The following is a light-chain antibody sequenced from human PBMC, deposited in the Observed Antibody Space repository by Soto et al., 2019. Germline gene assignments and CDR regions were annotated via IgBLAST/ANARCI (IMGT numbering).Light chain of an antibody. J-gene: IGLJ1*01. Sequence: QSVLTQPASVSGSPGQSITISCTGTSSDVGGYNYDSWYQQHPDKAPKLMIYEVSNRPSGVSNRFSGSKSGHTASLTISGLQSEDEADYFCTSYTSYSTLDVFGTGTKLTVL. CDR2: EVS. CDR3: TSYTSYSTLDV. CDR1: SSDVGGYNY. V-gene: IGLV2-14*01.